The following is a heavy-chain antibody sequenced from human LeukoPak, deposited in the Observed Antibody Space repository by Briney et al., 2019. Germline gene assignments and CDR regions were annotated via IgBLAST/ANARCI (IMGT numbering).Heavy chain of an antibody. V-gene: IGHV1-18*01. D-gene: IGHD3-3*01. J-gene: IGHJ6*03. CDR2: ISAYNGNT. CDR3: ARDAPSEWLLYQSSYYYYYYMDV. CDR1: GYTFTSYG. Sequence: ASVKVSCKASGYTFTSYGISWVRQAPGQGLEWMGWISAYNGNTNYAQKLQGRVTMTTDTSTSTAYMELRSLRSDDTAVYYCARDAPSEWLLYQSSYYYYYYMDVWGKGTTVTVSS.